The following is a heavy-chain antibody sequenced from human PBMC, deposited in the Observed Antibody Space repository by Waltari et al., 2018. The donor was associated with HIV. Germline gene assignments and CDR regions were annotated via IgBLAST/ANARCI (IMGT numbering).Heavy chain of an antibody. D-gene: IGHD2-21*02. CDR3: ASIAYCGGDCYPRGMDV. CDR1: GANASRNY. CDR2: IYSGGST. Sequence: EVQLVESGGGLVEPGGSLRFSCAASGANASRNYMRWVRPAPWKGLKCVSFIYSGGSTYYADSFKGRFTISRDNSKNTLYLQMNSLRAEDTAVYYCASIAYCGGDCYPRGMDVWGQGTTVTVSS. J-gene: IGHJ6*02. V-gene: IGHV3-66*01.